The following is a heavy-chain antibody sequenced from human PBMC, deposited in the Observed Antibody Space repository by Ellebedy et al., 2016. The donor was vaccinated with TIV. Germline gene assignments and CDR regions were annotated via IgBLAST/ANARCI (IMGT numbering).Heavy chain of an antibody. V-gene: IGHV3-13*01. D-gene: IGHD6-13*01. CDR2: IGTTGDT. CDR3: AREKPAAGRDYFYFYGMDV. Sequence: GGSLRLXXAASGFTFSLYDMHWVRQATGKGLEWVSAIGTTGDTYYPGSVKGRFTISRENAKNSLYLQMNSLRAEDTVVYYCAREKPAAGRDYFYFYGMDVWGQGTTVTVSS. CDR1: GFTFSLYD. J-gene: IGHJ6*02.